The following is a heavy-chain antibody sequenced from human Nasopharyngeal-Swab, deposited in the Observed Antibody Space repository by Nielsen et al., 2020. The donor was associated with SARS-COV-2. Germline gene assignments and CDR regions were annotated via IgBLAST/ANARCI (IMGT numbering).Heavy chain of an antibody. CDR2: INPSGGST. J-gene: IGHJ6*02. CDR3: ARDGGFDYGDTDYYGMDV. V-gene: IGHV1-46*01. Sequence: WVRQAPGQGLEWMGIINPSGGSTSYAQKFQGRVTMTRDTSTSTVYMELSSLRSEDTAVYYCARDGGFDYGDTDYYGMDVWGQGTTVTVSS. D-gene: IGHD4-17*01.